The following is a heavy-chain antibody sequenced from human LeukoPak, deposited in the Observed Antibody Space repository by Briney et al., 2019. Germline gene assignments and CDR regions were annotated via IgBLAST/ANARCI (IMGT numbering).Heavy chain of an antibody. V-gene: IGHV4-59*01. Sequence: PSGTLSLTCTVSGGSISSYYWSWIRQPPGKGLEWIGYIYYSGSTNYNPSLKSRASISVDTSKNQFSLKLSSVTAADTAVYYCARYLASSSWYRDRYYYYGMDVWGQGTTVTVSS. CDR3: ARYLASSSWYRDRYYYYGMDV. D-gene: IGHD6-13*01. J-gene: IGHJ6*02. CDR2: IYYSGST. CDR1: GGSISSYY.